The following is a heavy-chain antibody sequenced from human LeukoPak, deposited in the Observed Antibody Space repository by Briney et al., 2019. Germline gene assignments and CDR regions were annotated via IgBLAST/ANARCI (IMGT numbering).Heavy chain of an antibody. J-gene: IGHJ6*03. V-gene: IGHV1-8*03. Sequence: ASVKVSCKASGYTFTGYYMHWVRQAPGQGLEWMGWISAYNGNTNYAQKFQGRVTITRNTSISTAYMELSSLRSEDTAVYYCARGAVYSNYVSPYYYYYMDVWGKGTTVTVSS. CDR1: GYTFTGYY. D-gene: IGHD4-11*01. CDR2: ISAYNGNT. CDR3: ARGAVYSNYVSPYYYYYMDV.